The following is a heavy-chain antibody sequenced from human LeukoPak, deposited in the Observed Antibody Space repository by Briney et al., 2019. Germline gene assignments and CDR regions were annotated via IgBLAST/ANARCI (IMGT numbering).Heavy chain of an antibody. CDR3: AKDGSSSWYYYFDY. CDR2: ISGSGGST. Sequence: PGGSLRLSCAASGFTLSSYAMSWVRQAPGKGLEWVSVISGSGGSTYYADSVKGRFTISRDNSKNTLYLQMNSLRAEGTAVYYCAKDGSSSWYYYFDYWGQGTLVTVSS. D-gene: IGHD6-13*01. J-gene: IGHJ4*02. CDR1: GFTLSSYA. V-gene: IGHV3-23*01.